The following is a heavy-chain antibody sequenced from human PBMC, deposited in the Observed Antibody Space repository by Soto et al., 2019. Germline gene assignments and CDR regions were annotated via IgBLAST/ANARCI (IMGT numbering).Heavy chain of an antibody. V-gene: IGHV3-23*01. CDR1: GFTFSSYA. D-gene: IGHD3-10*01. CDR2: ISGSGGST. CDR3: AKDQEVPNYYYYGMDA. Sequence: GGSLRLSCAASGFTFSSYAMSWVRQAPGKGLEWVSAISGSGGSTYYADSVKGRFTISRDNSKNTLYLQMNSLRAEDTAVYYCAKDQEVPNYYYYGMDAWGQGTTVTVSS. J-gene: IGHJ6*02.